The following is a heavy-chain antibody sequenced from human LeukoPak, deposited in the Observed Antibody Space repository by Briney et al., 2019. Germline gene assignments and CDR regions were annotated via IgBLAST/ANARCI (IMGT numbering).Heavy chain of an antibody. CDR1: GYSISSGYY. J-gene: IGHJ3*02. Sequence: SETLSLTCTVSGYSISSGYYWGWIRQPPGKGLEWIGSIYHSGSTYYNPSLKSRVTISVDTSKNQFSLKLSSVTAADTAVYYCARGYGDSTLDAFDIWGQGTMVTVSS. V-gene: IGHV4-38-2*02. CDR2: IYHSGST. CDR3: ARGYGDSTLDAFDI. D-gene: IGHD4-17*01.